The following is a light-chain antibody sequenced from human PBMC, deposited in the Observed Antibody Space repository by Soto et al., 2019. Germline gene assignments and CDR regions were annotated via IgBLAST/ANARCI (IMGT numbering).Light chain of an antibody. CDR3: QQYNSYSV. J-gene: IGKJ1*01. Sequence: DIQMTQYPSTLSASVGDRVTITCRASQSISSWLAWYQQKPGKAPKLLIYDASSLESGVPSRFSGSGSGTEFTLTISSLQPDDFATYYCQQYNSYSVFGQGTKVDIK. CDR1: QSISSW. V-gene: IGKV1-5*01. CDR2: DAS.